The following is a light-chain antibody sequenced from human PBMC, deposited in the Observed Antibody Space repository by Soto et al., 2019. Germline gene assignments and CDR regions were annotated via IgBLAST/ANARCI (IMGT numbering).Light chain of an antibody. V-gene: IGKV3D-15*01. CDR3: QQSNNWPWT. CDR1: QSVSSD. Sequence: IVMTQSPATLSLSPGESATLSCRASQSVSSDLAWYQQKPGQAPRLLIYGASRRATGIPDRFSGSVSGTDGTITISSLKQEDGSVYDCQQSNNWPWTFGQGTKVDIK. CDR2: GAS. J-gene: IGKJ1*01.